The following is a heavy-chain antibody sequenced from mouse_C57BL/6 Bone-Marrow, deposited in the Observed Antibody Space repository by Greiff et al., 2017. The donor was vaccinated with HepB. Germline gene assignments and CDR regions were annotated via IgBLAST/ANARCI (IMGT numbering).Heavy chain of an antibody. V-gene: IGHV14-4*01. CDR1: GFNIKDDY. CDR3: TPYPGFAY. CDR2: IDPENGDT. Sequence: EVQLQQPGAELVKPGASVKLSCTASGFNIKDDYMHWVKQRPEQGLEWIGWIDPENGDTEYASKFQGKATITADTSSNTAYLQLSSLTSEDTAVYYCTPYPGFAYWGQGTLVTVSA. J-gene: IGHJ3*01.